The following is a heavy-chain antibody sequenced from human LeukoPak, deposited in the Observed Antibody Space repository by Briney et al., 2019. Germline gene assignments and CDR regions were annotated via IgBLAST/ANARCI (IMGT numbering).Heavy chain of an antibody. D-gene: IGHD1-1*01. CDR1: GFTFSSYA. CDR3: AKDRSVRNDGYPDY. V-gene: IGHV3-23*01. CDR2: LSGSAGST. Sequence: PGGSLRLSCAASGFTFSSYAMSWVRQAPRKGLEWVSALSGSAGSTYYADSVKGRFIISRDNSKNTLYLQMNSLRAEDMAVYYCAKDRSVRNDGYPDYWGQGTLVTVSS. J-gene: IGHJ4*02.